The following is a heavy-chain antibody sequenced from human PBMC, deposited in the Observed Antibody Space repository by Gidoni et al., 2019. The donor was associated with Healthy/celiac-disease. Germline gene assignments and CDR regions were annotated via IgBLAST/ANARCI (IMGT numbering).Heavy chain of an antibody. CDR1: GGSFSGYY. D-gene: IGHD3-22*01. V-gene: IGHV4-34*01. J-gene: IGHJ4*02. CDR2: INHSGST. Sequence: QVQLQQWGAGLLKPSETLSLTCAVYGGSFSGYYWSWIRQPPGKGLEWIGEINHSGSTNYNPSLKSRVTISVDTSKNQFSLKLSSVTAAVTAVYYCARGRDSSGYYYDFDYWGQGTLVTVSS. CDR3: ARGRDSSGYYYDFDY.